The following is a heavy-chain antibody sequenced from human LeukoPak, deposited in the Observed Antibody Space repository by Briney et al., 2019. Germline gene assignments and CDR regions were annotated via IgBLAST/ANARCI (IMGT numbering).Heavy chain of an antibody. D-gene: IGHD2-15*01. Sequence: SETLSLTCAVSGGSISSGGYSWSWIRQPPGTGLEWIGYIYHSGSTYYNPSLKSRVTISVDRSKNQFSLKLSSVTAADTAVYYCARVRYCSGGSCYSSYFDYWGQGTLVTVSS. V-gene: IGHV4-30-2*01. CDR3: ARVRYCSGGSCYSSYFDY. CDR1: GGSISSGGYS. J-gene: IGHJ4*02. CDR2: IYHSGST.